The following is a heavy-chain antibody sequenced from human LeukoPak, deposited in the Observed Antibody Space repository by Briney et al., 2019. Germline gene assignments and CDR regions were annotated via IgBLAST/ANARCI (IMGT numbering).Heavy chain of an antibody. D-gene: IGHD3-10*01. J-gene: IGHJ4*02. V-gene: IGHV4-59*01. CDR3: ARVGTYYRSLDS. Sequence: SETLSLTCTVSGGSINDASWNWIRQPPGQGLEWIGYIYHSGGTNYNPSLKSRVTISLDTSKNEFSLKLSSVTAADTAVYYCARVGTYYRSLDSWGQGTLVTVSS. CDR1: GGSINDAS. CDR2: IYHSGGT.